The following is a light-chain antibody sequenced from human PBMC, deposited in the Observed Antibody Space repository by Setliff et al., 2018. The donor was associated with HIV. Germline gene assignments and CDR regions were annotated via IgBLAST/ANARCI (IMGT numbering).Light chain of an antibody. V-gene: IGLV3-21*04. Sequence: SYELTQPPSVSVAPGKTATMTCGGYNIGSKSVHWYQQKPGQAPVLVIYYDDARPSGIPERFSGSNSGNTATLTISGVEAGDEADYYCQVWDRSNYVFGAGTKGTVL. CDR3: QVWDRSNYV. J-gene: IGLJ1*01. CDR2: YDD. CDR1: NIGSKS.